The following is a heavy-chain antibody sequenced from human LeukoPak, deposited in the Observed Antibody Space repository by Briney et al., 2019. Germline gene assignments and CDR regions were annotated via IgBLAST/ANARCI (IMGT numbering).Heavy chain of an antibody. V-gene: IGHV4-30-4*08. D-gene: IGHD3-22*01. J-gene: IGHJ4*02. CDR2: IYYSGST. Sequence: SETLSLTCAVYGGSFSGYYWSWIRQPPGKGLEWIGYIYYSGSTYYNPSLKSRVTISVDTSKNQFSLKLSSVTAADTAVYYCARRPYYYDSSGNDYWGQGTLVTVSS. CDR3: ARRPYYYDSSGNDY. CDR1: GGSFSGYY.